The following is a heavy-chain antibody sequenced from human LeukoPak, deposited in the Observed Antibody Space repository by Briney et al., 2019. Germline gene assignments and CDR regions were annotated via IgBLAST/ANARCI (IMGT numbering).Heavy chain of an antibody. Sequence: PSETLSLTCAVYGGSFSGYYWSWIRQPPGKGLEWIGEINHSGSTNYNPSLKSRVTISVDTSKNQFSLKLSSVTAADTAVYYCARTHGGPPRPAHYYGSGSYWWFDPWGQGTLVTVSS. CDR1: GGSFSGYY. CDR2: INHSGST. D-gene: IGHD3-10*01. V-gene: IGHV4-34*01. CDR3: ARTHGGPPRPAHYYGSGSYWWFDP. J-gene: IGHJ5*02.